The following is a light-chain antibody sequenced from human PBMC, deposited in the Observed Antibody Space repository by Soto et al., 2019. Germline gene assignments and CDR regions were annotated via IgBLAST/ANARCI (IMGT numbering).Light chain of an antibody. V-gene: IGLV2-14*01. CDR3: SSYRSSSTPLI. CDR1: SSDVGGYNY. J-gene: IGLJ1*01. Sequence: QSALTQPASVSGSPGQSITISCTGTSSDVGGYNYVSWYQQHPGKAPKLMIYAVSNRPSGVSNRFSGSKSGNTASLTISGLQAEDEADYYCSSYRSSSTPLIFGTGTKLTVL. CDR2: AVS.